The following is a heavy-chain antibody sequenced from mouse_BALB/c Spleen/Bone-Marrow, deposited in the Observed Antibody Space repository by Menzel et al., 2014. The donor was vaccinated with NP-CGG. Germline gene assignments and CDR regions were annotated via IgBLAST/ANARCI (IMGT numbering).Heavy chain of an antibody. J-gene: IGHJ1*01. CDR3: ARDRNNDINWYFDV. D-gene: IGHD1-2*01. CDR1: GFTFTDYY. V-gene: IGHV7-3*02. CDR2: IRSKAKGNTT. Sequence: EVHLVESGGGLVQPGGSLRLSCATSGFTFTDYYMSWVRQPPGKALEWLGVIRSKAKGNTTEYIPSVKVRFTISRDNSQSIRYLQMNTLSAEESATYDRARDRNNDINWYFDVWGPGTPVTVSS.